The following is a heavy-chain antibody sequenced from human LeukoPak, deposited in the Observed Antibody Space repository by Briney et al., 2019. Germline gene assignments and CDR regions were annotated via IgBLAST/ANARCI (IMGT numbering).Heavy chain of an antibody. CDR3: AREMVGATPFDY. V-gene: IGHV1-46*01. Sequence: ASVKVSCKASGGSFSTYVITWVRQAPGQGLEWMGIINPSGGSTSYAQKFQGRVTMTRDTSTSTVYMELSSLRSEDTAVYYCAREMVGATPFDYWGQGTLVTVSS. CDR2: INPSGGST. CDR1: GGSFSTYV. J-gene: IGHJ4*02. D-gene: IGHD1-26*01.